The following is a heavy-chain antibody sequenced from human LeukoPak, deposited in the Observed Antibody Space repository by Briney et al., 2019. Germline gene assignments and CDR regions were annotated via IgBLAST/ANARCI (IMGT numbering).Heavy chain of an antibody. J-gene: IGHJ3*02. D-gene: IGHD6-13*01. V-gene: IGHV3-53*01. CDR2: MYSGGST. Sequence: GSLRLSCSAFGFTFSSNYISLVRQAPGKGVEGVSVMYSGGSTYYADSVKGRFTISRDNSKNTLYLQMNSLRAEDTAVYFCAEVVSMQQLDDAFDIWGQGTMVTVSS. CDR1: GFTFSSNY. CDR3: AEVVSMQQLDDAFDI.